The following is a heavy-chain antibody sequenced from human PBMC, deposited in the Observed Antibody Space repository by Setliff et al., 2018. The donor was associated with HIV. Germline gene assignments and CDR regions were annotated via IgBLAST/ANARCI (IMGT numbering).Heavy chain of an antibody. CDR2: ISAYTGHT. Sequence: ASVKVSCKASGYSFINYGIGWVRQAPGQGPEWMGWISAYTGHTDYAPRLLGRVTMTTDTSTSTAYMELRSLTSDDTAVYYCARARLQGIVTAVGPRDNCLDPWGQGTQVTVSS. CDR1: GYSFINYG. CDR3: ARARLQGIVTAVGPRDNCLDP. D-gene: IGHD1-26*01. V-gene: IGHV1-18*01. J-gene: IGHJ5*02.